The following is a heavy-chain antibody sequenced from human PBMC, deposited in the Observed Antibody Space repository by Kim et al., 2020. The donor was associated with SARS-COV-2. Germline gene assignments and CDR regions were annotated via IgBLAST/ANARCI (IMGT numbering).Heavy chain of an antibody. CDR3: ARDTTTAAAGNYYYYGMDV. V-gene: IGHV3-11*06. J-gene: IGHJ6*02. CDR1: GFTFSDYF. D-gene: IGHD6-13*01. CDR2: ISSSSTYT. Sequence: GGSLRLSCAASGFTFSDYFMSWIRQAPGKGLEWVSYISSSSTYTNYADSVKGRFTISRDNAKNSLYLQMNSLRAEDTAVYYCARDTTTAAAGNYYYYGMDVWGQGTTVTVSS.